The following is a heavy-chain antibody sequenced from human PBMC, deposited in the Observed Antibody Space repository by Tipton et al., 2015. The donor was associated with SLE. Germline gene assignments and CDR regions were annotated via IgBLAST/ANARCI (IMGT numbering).Heavy chain of an antibody. CDR3: ATSPGYSSGWFLFDY. V-gene: IGHV4-39*07. CDR2: INHSGST. CDR1: GGSISSSSYY. J-gene: IGHJ4*02. Sequence: TLSLTCTVSGGSISSSSYYWGWIRQPPGKGLEWIGEINHSGSTNYNPSLKSRVTISVDTSKNQFSLKVSSVTAADTAVYYCATSPGYSSGWFLFDYWGQGTLVTVSS. D-gene: IGHD6-19*01.